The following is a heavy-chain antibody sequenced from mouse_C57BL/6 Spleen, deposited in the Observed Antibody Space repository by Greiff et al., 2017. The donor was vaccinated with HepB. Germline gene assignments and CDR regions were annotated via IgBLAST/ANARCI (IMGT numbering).Heavy chain of an antibody. J-gene: IGHJ4*01. CDR2: ISSGSSTI. D-gene: IGHD2-4*01. CDR1: GFTFSDYG. Sequence: EVQRVESGGGLVKPGGSLKLSCAASGFTFSDYGMHWVRQAPEKGLEWVAYISSGSSTIYYADTVKGRFTISRDNAKNTLCLQMTSLRSEDTAMYYCARGGLRRGYAMDYWGQGTSVTVSS. V-gene: IGHV5-17*01. CDR3: ARGGLRRGYAMDY.